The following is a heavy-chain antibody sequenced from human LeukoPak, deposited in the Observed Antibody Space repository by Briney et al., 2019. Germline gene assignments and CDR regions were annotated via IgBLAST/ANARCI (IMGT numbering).Heavy chain of an antibody. CDR1: GFTFSSYW. D-gene: IGHD3-10*01. Sequence: GGSLGLSCAASGFTFSSYWMHWVRQAPGKGLVWVSRINSDGSSTSYADSVKGRFTISRDNAKNTLYLQMNSLRAEDTAVYYCARGSSNYGSGLFDPWGQGTLVTVSS. V-gene: IGHV3-74*01. J-gene: IGHJ5*02. CDR3: ARGSSNYGSGLFDP. CDR2: INSDGSST.